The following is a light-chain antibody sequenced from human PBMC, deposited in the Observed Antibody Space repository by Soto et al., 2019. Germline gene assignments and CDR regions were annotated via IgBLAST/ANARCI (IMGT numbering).Light chain of an antibody. CDR2: DVS. CDR3: QQRKHWPPIFT. J-gene: IGKJ3*01. CDR1: QSVSSY. Sequence: EIVLTQSPATLSLAPGERATLSCRASQSVSSYLAWYQQKPGQPPRLLIYDVSKRATGIPARFSGSGSGTDFTLTISSLAPEDFAVYFCQQRKHWPPIFTFGPGTTLDF. V-gene: IGKV3-11*01.